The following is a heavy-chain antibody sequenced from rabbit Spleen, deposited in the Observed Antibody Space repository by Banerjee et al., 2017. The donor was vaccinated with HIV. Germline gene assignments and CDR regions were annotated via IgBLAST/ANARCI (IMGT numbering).Heavy chain of an antibody. CDR2: INVITGRA. Sequence: QEQLVESGGGLVQPEGSLKLSCTASGFSFSDKAVMCWVRQAPGKGLEWIACINVITGRAVYASWAKGRFTFSKTSSTTVTLQMTRLTAADTATYFCARDTSSSFSSYGMDLWGPGTLVTVS. CDR1: GFSFSDKAV. J-gene: IGHJ6*01. CDR3: ARDTSSSFSSYGMDL. V-gene: IGHV1S45*01. D-gene: IGHD1-1*01.